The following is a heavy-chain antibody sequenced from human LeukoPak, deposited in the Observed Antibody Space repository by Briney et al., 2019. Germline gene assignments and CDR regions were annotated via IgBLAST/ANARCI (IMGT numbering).Heavy chain of an antibody. D-gene: IGHD3-16*01. CDR1: GFTFSGRT. Sequence: PGGSLRLSCEASGFTFSGRTMHWVRQAPGKGLEWVSAISGSGGSTYYADSVKGRFTISRDNSKNTLYLQMNSLRAEDTAVYYCAKDLSPNGPLGGDAFDIWGQGTMVTVSS. CDR2: ISGSGGST. V-gene: IGHV3-23*01. CDR3: AKDLSPNGPLGGDAFDI. J-gene: IGHJ3*02.